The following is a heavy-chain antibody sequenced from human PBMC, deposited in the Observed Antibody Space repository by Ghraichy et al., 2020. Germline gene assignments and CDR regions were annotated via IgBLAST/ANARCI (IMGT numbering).Heavy chain of an antibody. CDR2: INHSGST. D-gene: IGHD4-23*01. J-gene: IGHJ6*03. V-gene: IGHV4-34*01. CDR3: ARGGLRRSGHYYYYYMDV. CDR1: GGSFSGYY. Sequence: ESLNISCAVYGGSFSGYYWSWIRQPPGKGLEWIGEINHSGSTNYNPSLKSRVTISVDTSKNQFSLKLSSVTAADTAVYYCARGGLRRSGHYYYYYMDVWGKGTTVTVSS.